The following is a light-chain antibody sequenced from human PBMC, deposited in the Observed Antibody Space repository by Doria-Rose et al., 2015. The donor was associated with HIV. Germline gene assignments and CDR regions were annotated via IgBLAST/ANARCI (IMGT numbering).Light chain of an antibody. V-gene: IGKV1-39*01. CDR2: TAT. CDR3: QQTYSFPYS. Sequence: DVQLTQSPSSLSASVGDRVTITCRASQGITSNLNWYQQKAGKAPKLLIFTATTLQSGVPSRLSGGGSGTDFTLTISSLQPEDFATYYCQQTYSFPYSFGQGTKLDIE. CDR1: QGITSN. J-gene: IGKJ2*01.